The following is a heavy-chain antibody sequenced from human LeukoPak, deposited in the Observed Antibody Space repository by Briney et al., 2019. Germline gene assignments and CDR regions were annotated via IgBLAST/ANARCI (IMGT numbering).Heavy chain of an antibody. Sequence: SETLSLTCAVYGGSFSGYYWSWIRQPPGKGLEWIGEINHSGSTNYNPSLKSRVTISVDTSKNQFSLKLSSVTAADTAVYYCARVARGSYADYWGQGTLVTVSS. J-gene: IGHJ4*02. CDR2: INHSGST. CDR1: GGSFSGYY. CDR3: ARVARGSYADY. V-gene: IGHV4-34*01. D-gene: IGHD5-18*01.